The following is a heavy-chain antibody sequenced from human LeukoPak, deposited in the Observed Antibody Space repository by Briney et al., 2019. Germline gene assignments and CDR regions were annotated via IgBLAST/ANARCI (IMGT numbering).Heavy chain of an antibody. J-gene: IGHJ2*01. CDR3: ARSIRYYGSGSYYQRYWYFYL. Sequence: SETLSLTCTVSGGSVSSGSYYWSWIRQPPGKGLEWIGYIYYSGSTNYNPSLKSRVTISVDTSKNQFSLKLSSVTAADTAVYYCARSIRYYGSGSYYQRYWYFYLWGRGTLVTVSS. D-gene: IGHD3-10*01. CDR1: GGSVSSGSYY. CDR2: IYYSGST. V-gene: IGHV4-61*01.